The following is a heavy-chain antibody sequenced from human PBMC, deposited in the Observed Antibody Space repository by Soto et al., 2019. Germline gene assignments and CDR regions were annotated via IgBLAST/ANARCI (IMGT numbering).Heavy chain of an antibody. CDR2: ISAYTGNT. CDR1: GYTFTSYG. CDR3: GVDKPMVTAYYNGMDC. V-gene: IGHV1-18*04. Sequence: ASVKVSCKASGYTFTSYGFTWVRQAPGHGLEWMGWISAYTGNTNYSQKLQGRVTMTTDTFTGTAYMELRSLTSDDTAVYYCGVDKPMVTAYYNGMDCWGQGTTVTVSS. D-gene: IGHD5-18*01. J-gene: IGHJ6*02.